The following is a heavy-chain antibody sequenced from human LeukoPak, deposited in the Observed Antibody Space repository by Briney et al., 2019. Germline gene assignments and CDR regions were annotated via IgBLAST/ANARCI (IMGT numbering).Heavy chain of an antibody. V-gene: IGHV3-30-3*01. CDR1: GFTFSSYA. J-gene: IGHJ5*02. Sequence: GGSLRLSCAAPGFTFSSYAMHWVRQAPGKGLEWVAVISYDGSNKYYADSVKGRFTISRDNSKNTLYLQMNSLRAEDTAVYYCARDEDSSGWYFWFDPWGQGTLVTVSS. CDR3: ARDEDSSGWYFWFDP. CDR2: ISYDGSNK. D-gene: IGHD6-19*01.